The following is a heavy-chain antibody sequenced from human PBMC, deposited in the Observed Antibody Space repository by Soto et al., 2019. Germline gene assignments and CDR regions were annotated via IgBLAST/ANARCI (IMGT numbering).Heavy chain of an antibody. CDR1: GFTFTSSA. V-gene: IGHV1-58*02. D-gene: IGHD3-10*01. Sequence: QMQLVQSGPEVKKPGTSVKVSCKASGFTFTSSAMQWVRHAREQRLVWIGWIVVGSGHTNYAQKFQERVTIIRGMSTSTAYMELSSLRSEDTAVYYWVADQSGKVTMAPPNWGQGTLVAVSS. J-gene: IGHJ4*02. CDR2: IVVGSGHT. CDR3: VADQSGKVTMAPPN.